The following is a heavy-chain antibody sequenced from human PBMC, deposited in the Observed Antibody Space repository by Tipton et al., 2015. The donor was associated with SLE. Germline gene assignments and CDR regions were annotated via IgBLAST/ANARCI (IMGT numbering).Heavy chain of an antibody. CDR1: EYSFTTYY. Sequence: QVQLVQSGPEVKKPGASVKVSCKASEYSFTTYYIHWVRQAPGQGLEWMGVINPSDGITRNAEKFQGRVTMTGDTSTATVYMQLSSLRSGDTAMYYCARPTIADRPDCWGQGTLVTVSS. V-gene: IGHV1-46*01. CDR3: ARPTIADRPDC. D-gene: IGHD6-6*01. J-gene: IGHJ4*02. CDR2: INPSDGIT.